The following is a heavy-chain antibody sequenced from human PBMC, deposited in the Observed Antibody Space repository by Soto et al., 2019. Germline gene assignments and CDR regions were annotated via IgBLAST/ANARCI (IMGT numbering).Heavy chain of an antibody. CDR3: ASLHGVDTATAHLYYSYVMDV. CDR1: GFTFSSYA. V-gene: IGHV3-30-3*01. CDR2: ISYDGSSK. Sequence: GGSLRLSCAASGFTFSSYAMHWVRQAPGKGLEWVAVISYDGSSKYYADSVKGRFTISRDNSKNTLYLQMNSLRVEDTAVYYCASLHGVDTATAHLYYSYVMDVWGQGTTVTVSS. D-gene: IGHD5-18*01. J-gene: IGHJ6*02.